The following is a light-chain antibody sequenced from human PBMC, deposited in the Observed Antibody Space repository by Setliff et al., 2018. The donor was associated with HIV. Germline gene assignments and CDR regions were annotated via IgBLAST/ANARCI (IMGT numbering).Light chain of an antibody. Sequence: SALTKSASVSGSLGQSITISCSGTSSDIGAYNYVSWYQQHPVKAPRLIIYDVSNRPSGVSNRFSGSKSGNTASLTISGLQAEDEADYYCSSYTSRRTPVFGTGTKVTVL. V-gene: IGLV2-14*03. CDR1: SSDIGAYNY. CDR2: DVS. J-gene: IGLJ1*01. CDR3: SSYTSRRTPV.